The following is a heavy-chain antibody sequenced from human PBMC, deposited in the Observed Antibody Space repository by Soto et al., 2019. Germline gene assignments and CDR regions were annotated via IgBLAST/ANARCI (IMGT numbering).Heavy chain of an antibody. D-gene: IGHD2-21*01. CDR1: GGSISDNNW. Sequence: QVQLQESGPGLVRPSGTLSLTCAVSGGSISDNNWWSWVRQPPGKGLEWIGEIYRSGTAIYNPSLNSRVTISMDKSKNQISLHLYSVTAADSAVYYCARHIGVPGTRGFDYWGQGTLVTVSS. J-gene: IGHJ4*02. V-gene: IGHV4-4*02. CDR2: IYRSGTA. CDR3: ARHIGVPGTRGFDY.